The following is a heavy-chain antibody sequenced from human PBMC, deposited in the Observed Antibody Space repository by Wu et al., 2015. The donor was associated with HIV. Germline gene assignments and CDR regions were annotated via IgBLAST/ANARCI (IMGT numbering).Heavy chain of an antibody. CDR3: ARTPEMATIEGYFDL. V-gene: IGHV1-2*02. J-gene: IGHJ2*01. D-gene: IGHD5-24*01. CDR1: GYTFTGYY. Sequence: QVQLVQSGAEVKKPGASVKVSCKASGYTFTGYYMHWVRQAPGQGLEWMGWINPNSGGTNYAQKFQGRVTMTRDTSISTAYMELSRLRSDDTAVYYCARTPEMATIEGYFDLWGRGTLVTVSS. CDR2: INPNSGGT.